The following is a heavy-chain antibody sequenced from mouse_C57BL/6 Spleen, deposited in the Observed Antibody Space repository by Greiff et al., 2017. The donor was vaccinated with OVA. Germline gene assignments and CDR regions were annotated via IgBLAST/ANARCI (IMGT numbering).Heavy chain of an antibody. CDR2: ISDGGSYT. CDR3: ARAYSNYDWYFDV. Sequence: EVMLVESGGGLVKPGGSLKLSCAASGFTFSSYAMSWVRQTPEKRLEWVATISDGGSYTYYPDNVKGRFTISRDNAKNNLYLQMSHLKSEDTAMYYCARAYSNYDWYFDVWGTGTTVTVSS. CDR1: GFTFSSYA. V-gene: IGHV5-4*03. D-gene: IGHD2-5*01. J-gene: IGHJ1*03.